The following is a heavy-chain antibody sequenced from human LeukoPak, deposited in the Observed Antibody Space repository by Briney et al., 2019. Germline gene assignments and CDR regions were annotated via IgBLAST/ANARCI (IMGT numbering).Heavy chain of an antibody. V-gene: IGHV4-61*02. CDR2: IYTSGST. J-gene: IGHJ4*02. Sequence: SETLSLTCSVSGDSINNSRYYWSWIRQPAGKGLEWIGRIYTSGSTNYNPSLKSRVTMSVDTSKNQFSLKLSSGTAADTAVYYCARGPTFIDYWGQGTLVTVSS. D-gene: IGHD3-16*01. CDR1: GDSINNSRYY. CDR3: ARGPTFIDY.